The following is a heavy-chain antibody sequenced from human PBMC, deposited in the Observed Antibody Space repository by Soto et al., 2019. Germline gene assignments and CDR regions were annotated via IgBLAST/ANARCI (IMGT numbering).Heavy chain of an antibody. CDR1: GYIFVNYG. J-gene: IGHJ6*02. CDR2: ISPYTGNT. Sequence: ASVKVSCKASGYIFVNYGIAWVRQAPGQGLEWMGWISPYTGNTHSASKVQGRLTMTTDTSTSTAYIDLGSLTSDDTAVYYCVMVDNYVTPTPQDVWAQGTTVTVSS. V-gene: IGHV1-18*01. D-gene: IGHD3-16*01. CDR3: VMVDNYVTPTPQDV.